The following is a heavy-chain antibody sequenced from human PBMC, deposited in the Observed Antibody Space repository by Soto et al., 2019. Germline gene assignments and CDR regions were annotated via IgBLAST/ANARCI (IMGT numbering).Heavy chain of an antibody. CDR3: AIDREGWSSEFFDP. J-gene: IGHJ5*02. Sequence: PGGSLSLSCAASGFTFSTSSMSWVRQAPGPGQERVANIKKDGSETYYEDSVKDRLTLSRDNAKNSLYPQMNSPRADDTAVYYCAIDREGWSSEFFDPWGRGTLVTVSS. CDR1: GFTFSTSS. D-gene: IGHD6-19*01. CDR2: IKKDGSET. V-gene: IGHV3-7*01.